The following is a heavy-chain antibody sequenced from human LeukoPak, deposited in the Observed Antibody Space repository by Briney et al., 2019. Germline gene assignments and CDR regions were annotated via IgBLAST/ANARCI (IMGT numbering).Heavy chain of an antibody. CDR3: AREAEYSSRGSYYFDY. CDR1: GGTFSSYA. D-gene: IGHD6-13*01. Sequence: EASVTVSCKASGGTFSSYAISWVRQAPGQGLEWMGGIIPIFGTANYAQKFQGRVTITADESTSTAYMELSSLRSEDTAVYYCAREAEYSSRGSYYFDYWGQGTLVTVSS. J-gene: IGHJ4*02. V-gene: IGHV1-69*13. CDR2: IIPIFGTA.